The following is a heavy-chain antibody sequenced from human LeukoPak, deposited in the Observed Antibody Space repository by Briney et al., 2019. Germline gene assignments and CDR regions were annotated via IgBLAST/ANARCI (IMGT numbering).Heavy chain of an antibody. CDR2: ISYDGSNK. Sequence: GGSLRLSCAASGFTFSSYGMHWVRQAPGKGLEWVAVISYDGSNKYYADSVKGRFTISRDNSKNTLYLQMNSLRAEDTAVYYCANGVVVPADSPSFRSQVGDVWGQGTTVTVSS. CDR1: GFTFSSYG. J-gene: IGHJ6*02. V-gene: IGHV3-30*18. CDR3: ANGVVVPADSPSFRSQVGDV. D-gene: IGHD2-2*01.